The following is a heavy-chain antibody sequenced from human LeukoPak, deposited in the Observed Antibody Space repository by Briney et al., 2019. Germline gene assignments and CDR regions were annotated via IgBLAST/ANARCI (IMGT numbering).Heavy chain of an antibody. CDR1: GFTFSSYA. Sequence: GGSLRLSCAASGFTFSSYATSWVRQAPGKGLEWVSTISGSASSTYNAESVRGRFTVSRDNSKNTLPLQMNSLTAEDTAVYFCAKGVTATRPDYFDNWGQGTLVSVSS. D-gene: IGHD1-20*01. J-gene: IGHJ4*02. V-gene: IGHV3-23*01. CDR2: ISGSASST. CDR3: AKGVTATRPDYFDN.